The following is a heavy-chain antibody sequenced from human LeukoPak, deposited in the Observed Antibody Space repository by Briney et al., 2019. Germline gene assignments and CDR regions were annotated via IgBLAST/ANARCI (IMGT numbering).Heavy chain of an antibody. D-gene: IGHD5-12*01. CDR1: GYSVTTYW. Sequence: GGSLKISCKVSGYSVTTYWMGGVRQMPGKGLEWMGIIYPGDSSTRYSPSVQGQVTSPADTSINTAYLQSSRLKASHPAISYCAPLSSRGSEIPWSFDPWGQGTLVTVSS. CDR2: IYPGDSST. CDR3: APLSSRGSEIPWSFDP. V-gene: IGHV5-51*01. J-gene: IGHJ5*02.